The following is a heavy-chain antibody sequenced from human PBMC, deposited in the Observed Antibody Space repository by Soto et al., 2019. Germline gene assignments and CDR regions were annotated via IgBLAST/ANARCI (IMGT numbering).Heavy chain of an antibody. CDR2: ISAYNGNT. V-gene: IGHV1-18*01. CDR3: ARDSGYYGSGSYYNVFDY. CDR1: GYTFTSYG. Sequence: GASVKVSCKASGYTFTSYGISWVRQAPGQGLEWMGWISAYNGNTNYAQKFQGRVTMTTDTSTSTAYMELRSLRSDDTAVYYCARDSGYYGSGSYYNVFDYWGQGTLVTVSS. J-gene: IGHJ4*02. D-gene: IGHD3-10*01.